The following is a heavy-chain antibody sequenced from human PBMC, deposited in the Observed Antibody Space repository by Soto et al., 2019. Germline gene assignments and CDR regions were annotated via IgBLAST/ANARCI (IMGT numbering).Heavy chain of an antibody. CDR3: SRGRITTLYFDY. J-gene: IGHJ4*02. CDR2: IYYSGST. D-gene: IGHD3-16*01. CDR1: GGSISSGGYY. Sequence: SETLSLTCTVSGGSISSGGYYWSWIRQHPGKGLEWIGYIYYSGSTYYNPSLKSRVTISVDTSKNQFSLKLSSVTAADTAVYYCSRGRITTLYFDYWGQGTLVTVSS. V-gene: IGHV4-31*03.